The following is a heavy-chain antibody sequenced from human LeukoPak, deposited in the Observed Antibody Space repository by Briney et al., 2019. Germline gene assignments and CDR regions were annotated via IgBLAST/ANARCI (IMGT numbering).Heavy chain of an antibody. D-gene: IGHD2-21*02. V-gene: IGHV4-4*02. J-gene: IGHJ4*02. CDR2: IYHSGST. Sequence: PSGTLSLTCAVSGGSISSSNWWSWLRQPPGKGLEWIGEIYHSGSTNYNPSLKSRVTISVDKSKNQFSLKLSSVTAADTAVYYCARFKHIVVVTAIYYFDYWGQGTLVTVSS. CDR1: GGSISSSNW. CDR3: ARFKHIVVVTAIYYFDY.